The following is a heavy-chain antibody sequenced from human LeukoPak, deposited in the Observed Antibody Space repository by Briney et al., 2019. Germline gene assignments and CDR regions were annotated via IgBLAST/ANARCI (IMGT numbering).Heavy chain of an antibody. J-gene: IGHJ5*02. D-gene: IGHD2-8*02. CDR2: ISNGNT. CDR1: GFPVSNHA. V-gene: IGHV3-23*01. Sequence: GGSLRLSCAASGFPVSNHAVSWVRQPPGKGLEWVAAISNGNTYYADSARGRFTISRDDSSNMVYLQMNSLRDEDTALYYCVREAGYCSSVCLKSNWFDPWGQGTLVTVSS. CDR3: VREAGYCSSVCLKSNWFDP.